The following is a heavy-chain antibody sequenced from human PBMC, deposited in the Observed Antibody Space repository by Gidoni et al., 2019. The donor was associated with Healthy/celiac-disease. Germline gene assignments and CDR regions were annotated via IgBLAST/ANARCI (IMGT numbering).Heavy chain of an antibody. CDR3: ARQAGITIFGVVPNWFDP. J-gene: IGHJ5*02. V-gene: IGHV4-39*01. Sequence: QLQLQESGPGLVKPSETLSLTCTVSGGSISSSSYYWGWIRQPPGKGLVWIGSIYYSGSTYYNPSLKGRVTISVDTSKNQFSLKLSSVTAADTAVYYCARQAGITIFGVVPNWFDPWGQGTLVTVSS. CDR2: IYYSGST. CDR1: GGSISSSSYY. D-gene: IGHD3-3*01.